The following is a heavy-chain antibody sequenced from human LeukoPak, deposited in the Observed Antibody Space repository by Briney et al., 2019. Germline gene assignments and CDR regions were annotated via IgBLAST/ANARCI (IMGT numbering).Heavy chain of an antibody. CDR3: AKEWGTYCSSTSCYIFDY. CDR1: GFNFSSYG. V-gene: IGHV3-30*02. Sequence: PGGSLRLSCAASGFNFSSYGMHWVRQAPGKGLVWVAFIRYDGSNKYYADSVKGRFTISRDNSKNTLYLQMNSLRAEDTAVYYCAKEWGTYCSSTSCYIFDYWGQGTLVTVSS. J-gene: IGHJ4*02. D-gene: IGHD2-2*01. CDR2: IRYDGSNK.